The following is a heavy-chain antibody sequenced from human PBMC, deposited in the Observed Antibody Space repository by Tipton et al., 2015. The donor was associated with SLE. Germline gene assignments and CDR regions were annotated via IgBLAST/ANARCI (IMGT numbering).Heavy chain of an antibody. CDR3: AARIQQQLVRFYYFDY. D-gene: IGHD6-13*01. CDR2: IYYSGST. Sequence: TLSLTCTVSGGSISSYYWGWIRQPPGKGLEWIGSIYYSGSTYYNPSLKSRVTISVDTSKNQFSLKLSSVTAADTAVYYCAARIQQQLVRFYYFDYWGQGTLVTVSS. CDR1: GGSISSYY. J-gene: IGHJ4*02. V-gene: IGHV4-39*01.